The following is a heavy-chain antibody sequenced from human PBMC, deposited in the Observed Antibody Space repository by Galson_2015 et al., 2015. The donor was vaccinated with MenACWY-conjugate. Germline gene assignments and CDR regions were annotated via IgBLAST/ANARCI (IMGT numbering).Heavy chain of an antibody. D-gene: IGHD3-10*01. Sequence: SVKVSCKASEYTFTSFAMHWVRQAPGQRLEWMGWINAGTGNTEYSQKFQGRLTVTSETSAKTAYMELSSLKSEDTAVYYCARSPRDLDSGRYSFHHWGQGTLVTVSS. V-gene: IGHV1-3*01. CDR1: EYTFTSFA. CDR2: INAGTGNT. J-gene: IGHJ1*01. CDR3: ARSPRDLDSGRYSFHH.